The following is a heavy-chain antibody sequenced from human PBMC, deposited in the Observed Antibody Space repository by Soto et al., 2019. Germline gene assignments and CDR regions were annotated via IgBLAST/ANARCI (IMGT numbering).Heavy chain of an antibody. CDR2: IHGGGGAT. CDR1: GFTFSAYA. CDR3: AKFEGHPLEYWYLDF. J-gene: IGHJ2*01. D-gene: IGHD1-1*01. Sequence: EVQLLESGGGLVQPGGSLRLSCAASGFTFSAYAMVRVRQAPGKGLEWVSTIHGGGGATHYADSVKGRFTISRDDSKNTLSAQMNRLRAEDTAVYYCAKFEGHPLEYWYLDFWGRGTLVTVSS. V-gene: IGHV3-23*01.